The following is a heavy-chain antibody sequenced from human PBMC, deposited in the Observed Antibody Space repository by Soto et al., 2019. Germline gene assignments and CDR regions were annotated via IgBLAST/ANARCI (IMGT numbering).Heavy chain of an antibody. Sequence: ASVKVSCKASGGTFSIYTISWVRQAPGQGLEWMGRIIPILGIANYAQKFQGRVTITADKSTSTAYMELSSLRSEDTAVYYCARDHREGYDDSRGAFDIWGQGTMVTVSS. CDR2: IIPILGIA. CDR1: GGTFSIYT. D-gene: IGHD3-22*01. CDR3: ARDHREGYDDSRGAFDI. V-gene: IGHV1-69*04. J-gene: IGHJ3*02.